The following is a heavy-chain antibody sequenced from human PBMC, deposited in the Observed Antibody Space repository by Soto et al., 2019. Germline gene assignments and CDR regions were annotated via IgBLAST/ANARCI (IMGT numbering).Heavy chain of an antibody. V-gene: IGHV3-23*01. CDR1: GFTFSNQA. CDR2: ISGSGGTT. J-gene: IGHJ4*02. CDR3: ATASPYCLNGPCYYFDY. Sequence: GGSLRLSCAASGFTFSNQAMSWVRQAPGKGLEWVSVISGSGGTTYYADSVKGLFTISRDNSKNTLYLQMNSLRAEDTAVYYCATASPYCLNGPCYYFDYWGQGTLVTVSS. D-gene: IGHD2-8*01.